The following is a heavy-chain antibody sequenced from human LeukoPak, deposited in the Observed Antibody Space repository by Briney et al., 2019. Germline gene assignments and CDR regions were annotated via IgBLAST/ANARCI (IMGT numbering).Heavy chain of an antibody. CDR2: IKEDEIEI. CDR1: GFAFNSQT. J-gene: IGHJ5*02. CDR3: AKDILAAAGQGFDP. D-gene: IGHD6-13*01. V-gene: IGHV3-7*03. Sequence: GGSLRLSCAASGFAFNSQTMSWVRQAPGKGLEWVASIKEDEIEIHYVDSVKGRFTISRDNAKNSLYLQMNGLRAEDTALYYCAKDILAAAGQGFDPWGQGTLVTVSS.